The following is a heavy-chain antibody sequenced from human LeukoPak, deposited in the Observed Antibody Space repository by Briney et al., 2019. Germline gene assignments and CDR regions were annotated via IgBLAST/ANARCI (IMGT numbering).Heavy chain of an antibody. Sequence: GGSLRLSCAASGFTLSSYSMNWVRQAPGKGLEWVSYISTTSRTIHYADSVKGRFTISRDNAKNSLYLQMNSLRAEDTAVYYCARAGHTDSFDYWGQGALVTVSS. CDR3: ARAGHTDSFDY. V-gene: IGHV3-48*01. CDR2: ISTTSRTI. D-gene: IGHD2-21*01. J-gene: IGHJ4*02. CDR1: GFTLSSYS.